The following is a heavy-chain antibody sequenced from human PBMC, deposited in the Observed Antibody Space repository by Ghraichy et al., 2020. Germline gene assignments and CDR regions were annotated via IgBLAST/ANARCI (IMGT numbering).Heavy chain of an antibody. D-gene: IGHD4-23*01. J-gene: IGHJ3*02. CDR2: MNPNSGNT. Sequence: ASVKVSCKASGYTFTSYDINWVRQATGHGLEWMGWMNPNSGNTGYAQKFQGRVTITRNTSISTAYMELSSLRSEDTAVYYCARFVGYSGTYAFDIWGQGTMVTVSS. CDR1: GYTFTSYD. CDR3: ARFVGYSGTYAFDI. V-gene: IGHV1-8*03.